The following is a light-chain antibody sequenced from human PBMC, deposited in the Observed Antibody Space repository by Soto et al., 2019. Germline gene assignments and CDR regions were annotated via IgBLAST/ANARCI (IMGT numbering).Light chain of an antibody. CDR2: GAS. Sequence: EIVLTQSPDTLSWSPGERATLSCRASQSITSNFLAWYQQKPAQAPRLLIYGASTRAAGVPDRFSGSGSWPDFTLTITRLEPEDFAVYYCQQYGRSPLMYTFGQGTKLGVK. V-gene: IGKV3-20*01. J-gene: IGKJ2*01. CDR3: QQYGRSPLMYT. CDR1: QSITSNF.